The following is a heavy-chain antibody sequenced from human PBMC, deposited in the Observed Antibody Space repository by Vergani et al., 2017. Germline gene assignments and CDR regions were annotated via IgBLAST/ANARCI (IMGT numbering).Heavy chain of an antibody. D-gene: IGHD1-1*01. Sequence: QVQLAESGGGRVKPGRSLRLSCAASGFSFSSHAIHWVRQAPGKGLEWVAVISNDGSKKYYADSVKGRFTISRDNSKNTLFLQMHSLRVEDTALYYCAKFPLNITTPDRGDFWGQGSLVTVSS. CDR3: AKFPLNITTPDRGDF. CDR1: GFSFSSHA. V-gene: IGHV3-30*18. J-gene: IGHJ4*02. CDR2: ISNDGSKK.